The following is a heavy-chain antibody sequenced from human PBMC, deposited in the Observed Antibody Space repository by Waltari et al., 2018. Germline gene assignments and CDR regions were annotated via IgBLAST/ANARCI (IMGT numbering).Heavy chain of an antibody. CDR2: IYYSGST. Sequence: QVQLQESGPGLVKPSETLSLTCTVSGGSISSYYWSWIRQPPGKGLEWSGYIYYSGSTNYNPALKSRVTISVDTSKNQFSLKLSSVTAADTAVYYCARDQHSSGWYGYYFDYWGQGTLVTVAS. D-gene: IGHD6-19*01. J-gene: IGHJ4*02. CDR1: GGSISSYY. CDR3: ARDQHSSGWYGYYFDY. V-gene: IGHV4-59*01.